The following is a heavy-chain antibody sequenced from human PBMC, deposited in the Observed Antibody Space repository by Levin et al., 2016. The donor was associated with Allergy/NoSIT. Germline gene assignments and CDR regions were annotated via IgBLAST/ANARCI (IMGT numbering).Heavy chain of an antibody. J-gene: IGHJ3*02. Sequence: SETLSLTCTVSGGSISSYYWNWVRQAPGKGLEWIAYMHYSGSTRYNPSLQSRVTIGVDTSNNQFSLKLTSVTAADTAMYYCARVDYCTGGDCYRPFDIWGQGTMVTVSS. CDR3: ARVDYCTGGDCYRPFDI. CDR1: GGSISSYY. D-gene: IGHD2-8*02. V-gene: IGHV4-59*08. CDR2: MHYSGST.